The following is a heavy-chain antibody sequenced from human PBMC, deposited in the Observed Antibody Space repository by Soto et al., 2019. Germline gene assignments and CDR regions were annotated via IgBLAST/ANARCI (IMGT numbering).Heavy chain of an antibody. V-gene: IGHV3-30*18. CDR1: GFSFSDYG. J-gene: IGHJ4*02. Sequence: QVQLEESGGNVVQPGRSLRLSCAASGFSFSDYGMHWVRQAPGKGLESVALLSYDGDKEYYADSVKGRFTISRDKSKNPVFLQMNSLRPEDTAVYYCGKDLMGEQWLGVMHYWGQGTLVTVSS. CDR2: LSYDGDKE. D-gene: IGHD6-19*01. CDR3: GKDLMGEQWLGVMHY.